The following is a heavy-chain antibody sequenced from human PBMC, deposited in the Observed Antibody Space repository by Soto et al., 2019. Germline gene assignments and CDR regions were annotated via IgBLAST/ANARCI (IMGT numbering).Heavy chain of an antibody. Sequence: SETLSLTSTVSGGSISRYYWSWIRQPPGKGLEWIGYIYFRGTTNYNPSLKSRVTMSADTSKNQFSLKLNSVTAADTAVYYCARMNYYDTSGYPFDYWGQGMMVTVS. CDR1: GGSISRYY. CDR2: IYFRGTT. D-gene: IGHD3-22*01. J-gene: IGHJ4*02. V-gene: IGHV4-59*01. CDR3: ARMNYYDTSGYPFDY.